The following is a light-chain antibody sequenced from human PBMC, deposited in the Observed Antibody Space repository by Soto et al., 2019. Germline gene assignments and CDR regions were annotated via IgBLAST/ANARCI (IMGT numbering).Light chain of an antibody. CDR2: DAS. J-gene: IGKJ5*01. CDR1: HSVTTH. CDR3: QQRSDSIT. V-gene: IGKV3-11*01. Sequence: EIVLTQSPDTLSLSPWERATLSCWASHSVTTHFSWFQQSPGQTPRLLIYDASTRAPGIPARFSGRGSGADFTLTISSLEPEDFAVYYCQQRSDSITFGQGTRLEIK.